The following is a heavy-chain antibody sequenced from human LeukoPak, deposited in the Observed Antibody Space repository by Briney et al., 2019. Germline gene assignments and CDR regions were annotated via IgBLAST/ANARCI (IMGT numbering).Heavy chain of an antibody. D-gene: IGHD3-3*01. J-gene: IGHJ2*01. V-gene: IGHV4-34*01. CDR2: IKHSGST. CDR3: ARGILAKGYFEL. Sequence: SETLSLTCAAYGGSFSDYYWSWIRQTPGEGLQWIAGIKHSGSTDYNPSLKSRVTMSVDTSKNQFSLKLTAVTAADTAVYYCARGILAKGYFELWGRGPLVTVSS. CDR1: GGSFSDYY.